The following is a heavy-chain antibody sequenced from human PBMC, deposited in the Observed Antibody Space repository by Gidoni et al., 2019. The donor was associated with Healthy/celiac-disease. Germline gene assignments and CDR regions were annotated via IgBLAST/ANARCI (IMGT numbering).Heavy chain of an antibody. CDR3: ARAPIYYDSSGYHTFDY. CDR1: GGSIRIYY. V-gene: IGHV4-59*01. D-gene: IGHD3-22*01. J-gene: IGHJ4*02. Sequence: QVQLHESCPGLLKPSETLSITCTVPGGSIRIYYWSWIRQPPGKGLEWIGYIYYSGSTNYNPSIKSRVTISVDTAKNQFSLKLSSVTAAETAVDYCARAPIYYDSSGYHTFDYWGQGTLVTVSS. CDR2: IYYSGST.